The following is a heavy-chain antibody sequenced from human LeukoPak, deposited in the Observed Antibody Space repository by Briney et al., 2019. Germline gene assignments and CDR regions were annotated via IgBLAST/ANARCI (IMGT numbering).Heavy chain of an antibody. Sequence: GASLKISSKASGYSFTNYWICWVRQLPRKGLELMGIIYPGDSDTSYSPSFQGQVTISADKSISTAYLQWSSLKAADTAMYYCARLGLDGYNYWDYFDYWGQGTLVTVSS. CDR3: ARLGLDGYNYWDYFDY. CDR2: IYPGDSDT. J-gene: IGHJ4*02. D-gene: IGHD5-24*01. CDR1: GYSFTNYW. V-gene: IGHV5-51*01.